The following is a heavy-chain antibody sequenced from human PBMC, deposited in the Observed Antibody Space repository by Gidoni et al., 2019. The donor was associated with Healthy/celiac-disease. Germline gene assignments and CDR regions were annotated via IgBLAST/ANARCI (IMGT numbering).Heavy chain of an antibody. CDR3: ARARQRESGSYYYYYYYYMDV. J-gene: IGHJ6*03. CDR1: GFTFSSYW. V-gene: IGHV3-74*01. Sequence: EVQLVESGGGLVQPGGSLRISCAASGFTFSSYWMHWVRQAPGKGLVWVSRINSDGSSTSYADSVKGRFTISRDNAKNTLYLQMYSLRAEDTAVYYCARARQRESGSYYYYYYYYMDVWGKGTTVTVSS. CDR2: INSDGSST. D-gene: IGHD1-26*01.